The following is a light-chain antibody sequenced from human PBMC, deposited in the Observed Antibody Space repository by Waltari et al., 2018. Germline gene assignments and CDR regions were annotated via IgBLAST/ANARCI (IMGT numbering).Light chain of an antibody. CDR2: DDS. J-gene: IGLJ2*01. CDR1: SSDVGGYNY. V-gene: IGLV2-14*01. CDR3: SSYTSSSTYVV. Sequence: QSALTQPASVSGSPGQSITISCTGTSSDVGGYNYVSWYQQHPGKAPKLMIYDDSKRPSGVSNRFSGSKSGNTASLPISGLQAEDEADYCCSSYTSSSTYVVFGGGTKLTVL.